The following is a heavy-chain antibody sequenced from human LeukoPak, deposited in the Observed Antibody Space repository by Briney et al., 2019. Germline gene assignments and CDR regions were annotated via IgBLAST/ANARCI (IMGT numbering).Heavy chain of an antibody. V-gene: IGHV3-53*01. J-gene: IGHJ4*02. CDR3: TRQKWQLPFH. D-gene: IGHD1-26*01. Sequence: PGGSLRLSCAASGFSVSSNYMSWVRQAPGKGLEYISVVYSGGRTYYSDSVKGRFTIFRDIPKNTLYLQMNSLKAEDTAVYYCTRQKWQLPFHWGQGTLVTVSS. CDR1: GFSVSSNY. CDR2: VYSGGRT.